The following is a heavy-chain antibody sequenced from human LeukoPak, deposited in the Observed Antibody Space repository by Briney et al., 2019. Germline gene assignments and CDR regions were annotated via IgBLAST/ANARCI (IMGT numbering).Heavy chain of an antibody. J-gene: IGHJ4*02. CDR2: IYYSGST. V-gene: IGHV4-39*07. CDR3: AGGRGPPPPGYFHY. Sequence: SETLSLTCTVSGGSISSSSYYWGWIRQPPGKGLEWIASIYYSGSTYYNPSLKSRVTISVDTSKNQFSLKLSSVTAADTALYYCAGGRGPPPPGYFHYWGQGTLVTVSS. D-gene: IGHD3-16*01. CDR1: GGSISSSSYY.